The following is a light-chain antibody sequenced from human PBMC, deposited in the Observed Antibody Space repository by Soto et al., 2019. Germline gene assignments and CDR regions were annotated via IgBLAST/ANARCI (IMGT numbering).Light chain of an antibody. CDR3: QHYHNLPLV. Sequence: IQMTQSPSSLSASVGDRVTITCQANQDITNSLNWYQQIPGKAPKLLIYGASNLVTGVPSRFSGRGSGTAFTFTISSLQPEDIATYYCQHYHNLPLVFGGGTKVEIK. J-gene: IGKJ4*01. CDR1: QDITNS. CDR2: GAS. V-gene: IGKV1-33*01.